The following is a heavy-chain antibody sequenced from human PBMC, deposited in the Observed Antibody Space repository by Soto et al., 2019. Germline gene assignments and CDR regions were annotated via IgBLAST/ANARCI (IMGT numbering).Heavy chain of an antibody. CDR1: GYTFTGYY. V-gene: IGHV1-2*04. D-gene: IGHD3-3*01. CDR2: INPNSGGT. CDR3: ARGGTTRYDFWSGGHSNYYMDV. Sequence: QVQLVQSGAEVKKPGASVKVSCKASGYTFTGYYMHWVRQAPGQGLEWMGWINPNSGGTNYAQKFQGWVTMTRDTFISTAYMELSRLRSDDTAVYYCARGGTTRYDFWSGGHSNYYMDVWGNGTTVTVAS. J-gene: IGHJ6*03.